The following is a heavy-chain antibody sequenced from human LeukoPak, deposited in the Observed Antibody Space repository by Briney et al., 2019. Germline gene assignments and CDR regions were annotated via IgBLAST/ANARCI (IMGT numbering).Heavy chain of an antibody. Sequence: GGSLRLSCAASGFTFSRYSMNWVRQAPGKGLEWVSSISTSSSYIYYADSVKGRFTISRDNAKNSLFLQMNSLRAEDTAVYYCARGGDHPTFLFQYMDVWGKGTTVTVSS. D-gene: IGHD3-16*01. CDR2: ISTSSSYI. CDR1: GFTFSRYS. CDR3: ARGGDHPTFLFQYMDV. J-gene: IGHJ6*03. V-gene: IGHV3-21*03.